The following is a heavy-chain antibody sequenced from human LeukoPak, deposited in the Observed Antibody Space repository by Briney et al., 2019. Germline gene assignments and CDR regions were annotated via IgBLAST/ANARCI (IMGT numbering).Heavy chain of an antibody. Sequence: GGSLRLSCAASGFTFDDYGMSWVRQAPGKGLEWVSGINWNGGSTGYADSVKGRFTISRDNAKNSLYLQMNSLRAEDTALYYCARVYGSGSYYNVYMDVWGKGTTVIVSS. CDR2: INWNGGST. CDR3: ARVYGSGSYYNVYMDV. J-gene: IGHJ6*03. CDR1: GFTFDDYG. D-gene: IGHD3-10*01. V-gene: IGHV3-20*04.